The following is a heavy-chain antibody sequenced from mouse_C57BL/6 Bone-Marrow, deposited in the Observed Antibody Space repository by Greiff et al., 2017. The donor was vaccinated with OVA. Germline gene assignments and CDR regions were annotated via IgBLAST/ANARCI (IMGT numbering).Heavy chain of an antibody. D-gene: IGHD4-1*02. CDR2: ISSGSCTI. CDR3: ARSNWGFDY. CDR1: GFTFSDYG. J-gene: IGHJ2*01. Sequence: EVQLQESGGGLVKPGGSLKLSCAASGFTFSDYGMHWVRQAPEKGLEWVAYISSGSCTIYYADTVKGRFTISRDNAKTTLFLQMTSLRSEDTAMYYCARSNWGFDYWGQGTTLTVSS. V-gene: IGHV5-17*01.